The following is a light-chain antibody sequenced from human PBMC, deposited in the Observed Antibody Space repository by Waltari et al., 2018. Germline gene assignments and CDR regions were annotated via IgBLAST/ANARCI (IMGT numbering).Light chain of an antibody. V-gene: IGKV3-15*01. CDR1: QSVSSK. J-gene: IGKJ4*01. CDR2: AAS. CDR3: QQYDDWPLP. Sequence: EIVMTQSPATLSVSPGERATLSCRASQSVSSKLAWYQHKPGQAPRLLIYAASTRATGIPARFSGSVSGTEFTLTISSLQSGDFAVYYCQQYDDWPLPFGGGTKVESK.